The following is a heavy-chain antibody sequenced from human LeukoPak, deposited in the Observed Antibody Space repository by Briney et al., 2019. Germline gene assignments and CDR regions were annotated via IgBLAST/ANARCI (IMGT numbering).Heavy chain of an antibody. J-gene: IGHJ5*02. CDR2: INPNSGGT. Sequence: ASVKVSCKASGYTFTGYYMHWVRQAPGQGLEWMGWINPNSGGTNYAQKFQGRVTMTRDTSITTAYMELSRLRSDATAVYYCARDLYYYDSSGYYPWGQGTLVTVSS. CDR1: GYTFTGYY. V-gene: IGHV1-2*02. CDR3: ARDLYYYDSSGYYP. D-gene: IGHD3-22*01.